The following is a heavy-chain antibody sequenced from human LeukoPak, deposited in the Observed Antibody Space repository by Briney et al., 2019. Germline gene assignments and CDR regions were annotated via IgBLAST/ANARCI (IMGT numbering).Heavy chain of an antibody. CDR3: ARDRSYGPDH. D-gene: IGHD5-18*01. CDR1: GDSISGYY. Sequence: SETLSLTCTVSGDSISGYYWSWIRQFAGKGLEWIGRINTSGSTNYKPSLKSRVTMSVDTSENQFSLKLSPVTAADTAVYYCARDRSYGPDHWGQGTLVTVSS. J-gene: IGHJ4*02. V-gene: IGHV4-4*07. CDR2: INTSGST.